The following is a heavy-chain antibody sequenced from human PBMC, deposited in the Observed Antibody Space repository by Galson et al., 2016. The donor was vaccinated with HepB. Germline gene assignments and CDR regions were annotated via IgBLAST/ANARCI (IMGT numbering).Heavy chain of an antibody. CDR2: ISGYNGKT. CDR3: ARDLRGDGRYYFDF. V-gene: IGHV1-18*04. Sequence: SVKVSCKASGYSFTSYGISWVRQAPGQGPEWMAWISGYNGKTNYGQKFKGRVTTTTDTSTGTAYMELRSLRSDDTAVYLCARDLRGDGRYYFDFWGQGTLVTVSS. CDR1: GYSFTSYG. J-gene: IGHJ4*02. D-gene: IGHD5-24*01.